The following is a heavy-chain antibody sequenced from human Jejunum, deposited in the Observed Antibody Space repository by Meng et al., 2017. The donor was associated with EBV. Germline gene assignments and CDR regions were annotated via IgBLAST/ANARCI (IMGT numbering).Heavy chain of an antibody. J-gene: IGHJ4*02. Sequence: QGQVLESGASVTKPGSSVQVACKASGGTFSNYAFSWVRQAPGQGLEWMGGVIPIFATANYAQRFQGRVTITADKSTSTAYMELRSLRSEDTAVYYCARSSGGVVADYFDYWGQGTLVTVSS. V-gene: IGHV1-69*06. CDR1: GGTFSNYA. CDR3: ARSSGGVVADYFDY. D-gene: IGHD3-16*02. CDR2: VIPIFATA.